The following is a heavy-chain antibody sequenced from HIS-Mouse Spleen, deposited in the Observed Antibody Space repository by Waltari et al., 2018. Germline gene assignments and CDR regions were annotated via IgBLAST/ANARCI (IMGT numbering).Heavy chain of an antibody. Sequence: QVQLVQSGAEVKKPGSSVKVSCKASGGTFSSYAISWVRQAPGQGLEWMGRVIPILGIANCAQKFQGRVTITADKSTSTAYMELGSLRSEDTAVYYCARAGHGSGSYSDYWGQGTLVTVSS. V-gene: IGHV1-69*04. CDR3: ARAGHGSGSYSDY. J-gene: IGHJ4*02. CDR2: VIPILGIA. D-gene: IGHD3-10*01. CDR1: GGTFSSYA.